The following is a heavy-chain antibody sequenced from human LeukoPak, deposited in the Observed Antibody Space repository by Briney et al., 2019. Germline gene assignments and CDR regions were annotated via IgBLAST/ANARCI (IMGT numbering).Heavy chain of an antibody. CDR2: ISPNFGTT. V-gene: IGHV1-69*06. CDR1: GGTFSSYS. CDR3: ARALVVPAAMLEYYYGMDV. J-gene: IGHJ6*04. Sequence: ASVKLSCKASGGTFSSYSIRWVRQAPGQGLEWMGGISPNFGTTNYTQKFQGRVTITADKYSSTAYMELSSLRSEDTAVYYCARALVVPAAMLEYYYGMDVWGKGTTVTVSS. D-gene: IGHD2-2*01.